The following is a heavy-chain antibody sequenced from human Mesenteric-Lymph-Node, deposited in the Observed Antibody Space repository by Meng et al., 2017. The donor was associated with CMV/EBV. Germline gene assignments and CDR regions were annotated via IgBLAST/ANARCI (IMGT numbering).Heavy chain of an antibody. CDR2: IKQDGSEK. CDR1: GFTFSSYW. J-gene: IGHJ5*02. Sequence: GGSLRLSCAASGFTFSSYWMSWVRQAPGKGLEWVANIKQDGSEKYYVDSVKGRFTISRDNAKNSLYLQMNSLRAEDTAVYYCARDFLQHYDILTGYYSWGQGTLVTVSS. V-gene: IGHV3-7*01. D-gene: IGHD3-9*01. CDR3: ARDFLQHYDILTGYYS.